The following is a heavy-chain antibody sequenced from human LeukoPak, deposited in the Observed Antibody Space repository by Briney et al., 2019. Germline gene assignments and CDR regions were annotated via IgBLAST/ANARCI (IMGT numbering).Heavy chain of an antibody. J-gene: IGHJ5*02. CDR3: ARDLGSTVTDYWFDP. CDR2: IYYSGST. D-gene: IGHD4-17*01. V-gene: IGHV4-59*01. Sequence: PSETLSLTCTVSGGSISSYYWSWIRQPPGKGLEWIGYIYYSGSTNYNPSLKSRVTISVDTSKNQFSLKLSSVTAADTAVYYCARDLGSTVTDYWFDPWGQGTLVTVSS. CDR1: GGSISSYY.